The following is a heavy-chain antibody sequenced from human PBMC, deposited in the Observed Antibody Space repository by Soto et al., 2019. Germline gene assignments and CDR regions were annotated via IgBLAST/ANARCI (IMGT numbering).Heavy chain of an antibody. J-gene: IGHJ6*02. CDR3: PRDSSSSTVRYYYYYGMDV. V-gene: IGHV6-1*01. D-gene: IGHD6-6*01. CDR1: GDSVSSNSAA. CDR2: TYYRSKWYN. Sequence: PSQTLSLTCAISGDSVSSNSAAWNWIRQSPSRGLEWLGRTYYRSKWYNDYAVSVKSRITINPDTSKNQFSLQLNSVNPEDTAVYYCPRDSSSSTVRYYYYYGMDVWGQGTTVTVSS.